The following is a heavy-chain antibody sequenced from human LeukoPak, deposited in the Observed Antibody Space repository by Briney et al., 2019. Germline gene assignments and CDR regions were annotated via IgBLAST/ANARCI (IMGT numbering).Heavy chain of an antibody. Sequence: GGSLRLSCAASGFTFSDYHMSWIRQASGKGLEWVSYISSSGGTISYADSVKGRFTISRDNAKNSLYLQMNSLRAEDTAVYYCARGPYCGGDCYSPIYYFDYWGQGTLVTVSS. V-gene: IGHV3-11*04. J-gene: IGHJ4*02. CDR3: ARGPYCGGDCYSPIYYFDY. CDR1: GFTFSDYH. CDR2: ISSSGGTI. D-gene: IGHD2-21*02.